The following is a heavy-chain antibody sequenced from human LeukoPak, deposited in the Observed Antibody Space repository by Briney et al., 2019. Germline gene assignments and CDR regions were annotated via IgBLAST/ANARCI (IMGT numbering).Heavy chain of an antibody. V-gene: IGHV4-59*01. CDR3: ARGRARDGSFPWLDS. Sequence: PSETLSLTCSVSGDSIGSYYWMWIRQSAGKGLEWIGYIFYSGSTNYSPSLKSRVTISVDTSNNQFSLQLRSVTAADTAIYYCARGRARDGSFPWLDSWGQGTLVTVSS. CDR1: GDSIGSYY. CDR2: IFYSGST. D-gene: IGHD3-10*01. J-gene: IGHJ5*01.